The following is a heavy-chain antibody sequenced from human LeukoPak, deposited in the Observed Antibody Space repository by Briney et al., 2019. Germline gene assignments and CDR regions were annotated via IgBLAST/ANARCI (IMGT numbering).Heavy chain of an antibody. CDR2: ISSSSSYI. J-gene: IGHJ6*02. Sequence: GGSLRLSCAASGFTFSSYSMNWVRQAPGKGLEWVSSISSSSSYIYYADSVKGRFTISRDNAKNSLYLQMNSLRAEDTAVYYCARSPRRQLAQGSVNYYYGMDVWGQGTTVTVSS. D-gene: IGHD6-13*01. V-gene: IGHV3-21*01. CDR1: GFTFSSYS. CDR3: ARSPRRQLAQGSVNYYYGMDV.